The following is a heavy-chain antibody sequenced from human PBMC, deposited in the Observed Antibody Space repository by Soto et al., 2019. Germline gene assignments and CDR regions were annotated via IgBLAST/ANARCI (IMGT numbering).Heavy chain of an antibody. J-gene: IGHJ4*02. CDR3: AKRLGMSINLFFDR. D-gene: IGHD6-6*01. CDR2: VYWSGDE. V-gene: IGHV2-5*01. Sequence: QITLKESGPTLVKPTETLTLICTLSGFSINSGGVGVGWIRQSPGKAPEWLALVYWSGDEWYTPSLTYRLSVTKDTPKNQVVLTLTHMDPVDAGTYYCAKRLGMSINLFFDRRGQGALVTVSA. CDR1: GFSINSGGVG.